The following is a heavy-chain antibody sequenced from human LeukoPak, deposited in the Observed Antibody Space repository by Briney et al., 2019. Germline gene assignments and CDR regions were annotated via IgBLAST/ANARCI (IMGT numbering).Heavy chain of an antibody. CDR2: MSGDATST. J-gene: IGHJ4*02. D-gene: IGHD6-13*01. CDR3: AKRTSGSSWYSSDY. CDR1: GFTVSSNY. V-gene: IGHV3-23*01. Sequence: GRSLRLSCAVSGFTVSSNYISWVRQAPGKGLEWISTMSGDATSTYYADSVKGRFTISRDNSKNTLYLQMNSLRAEDTAVYYCAKRTSGSSWYSSDYWGQGTLVTVSS.